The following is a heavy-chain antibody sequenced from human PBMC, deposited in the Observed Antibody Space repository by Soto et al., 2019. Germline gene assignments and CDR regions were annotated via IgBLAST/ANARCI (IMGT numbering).Heavy chain of an antibody. V-gene: IGHV3-30-3*01. CDR2: ISYDGSNK. CDR1: GFTFSSYA. D-gene: IGHD3-3*01. CDR3: ARGDRFLEWLTFEYGMDV. J-gene: IGHJ6*02. Sequence: QVQLVESGGGVVQPGRSLRLSCAASGFTFSSYAMHWVRQAPGKGLEWVAVISYDGSNKYYADSVKGRFTISRDNSKNTLYLQMNSLRAEDTAVYYCARGDRFLEWLTFEYGMDVWGQGTTVTVSS.